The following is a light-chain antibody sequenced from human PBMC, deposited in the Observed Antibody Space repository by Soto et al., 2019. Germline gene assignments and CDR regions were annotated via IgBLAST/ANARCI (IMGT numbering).Light chain of an antibody. CDR3: LQHNNYPLT. CDR1: QSISNK. V-gene: IGKV3-15*01. Sequence: EIVMTQSPGTLSVSPGERATLSCRASQSISNKLAWHQQKPGQAPRLLVYGASTRASGISPRFTGSGSGTDFNLTISSLQSEDFAVYYCLQHNNYPLTFGGGTKVEIK. CDR2: GAS. J-gene: IGKJ4*01.